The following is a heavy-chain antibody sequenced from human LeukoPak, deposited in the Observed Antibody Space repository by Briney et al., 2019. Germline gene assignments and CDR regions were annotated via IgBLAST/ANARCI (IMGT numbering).Heavy chain of an antibody. CDR1: GGSITSYY. J-gene: IGHJ4*02. CDR2: MYYSGST. CDR3: ARDNDMGFEY. V-gene: IGHV4-59*12. Sequence: SETLSLTCTVSGGSITSYYRSWIRRSPGKGLEWIGYMYYSGSTKYNPSLKSRVTISVDTSKNQFSLKLSSVTAADTAVYYCARDNDMGFEYWGQGTLVTVSS. D-gene: IGHD3-9*01.